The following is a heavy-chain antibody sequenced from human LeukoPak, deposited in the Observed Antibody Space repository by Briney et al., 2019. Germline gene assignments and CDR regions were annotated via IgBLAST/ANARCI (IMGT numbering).Heavy chain of an antibody. Sequence: ASVKVSCKASGYTFTVYYMHWVRQAPGQGLEWMGWINPNSGGTNYAQKFQGRVTMTRDTSISTAYMELSRLRSDDTAVYYCARWTRGVTMVRGVISYYYYYMDVWGKGTTVTISS. V-gene: IGHV1-2*02. D-gene: IGHD3-10*01. J-gene: IGHJ6*03. CDR1: GYTFTVYY. CDR3: ARWTRGVTMVRGVISYYYYYMDV. CDR2: INPNSGGT.